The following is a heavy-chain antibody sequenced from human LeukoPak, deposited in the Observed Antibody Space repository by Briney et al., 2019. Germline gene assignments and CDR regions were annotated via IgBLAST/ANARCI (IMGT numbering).Heavy chain of an antibody. J-gene: IGHJ4*02. D-gene: IGHD5-12*01. CDR3: ARGRGVATIVVLNPSVY. Sequence: ASVKVSCKASGGTFSSYAISWVRQAPGQGLEWMGGIIPIFGTANYAQKFQGRVTITADESTSTAYMELSSLRSEDTAVYYCARGRGVATIVVLNPSVYWGQGTLVTVSS. CDR1: GGTFSSYA. V-gene: IGHV1-69*01. CDR2: IIPIFGTA.